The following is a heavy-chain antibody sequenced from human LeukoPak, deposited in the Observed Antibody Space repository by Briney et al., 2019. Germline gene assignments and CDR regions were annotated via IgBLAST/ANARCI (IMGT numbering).Heavy chain of an antibody. CDR1: GGSISSYY. CDR3: AGLHPDYFDY. CDR2: IYYSGST. J-gene: IGHJ4*02. V-gene: IGHV4-59*01. Sequence: SETLSLTCTVSGGSISSYYWSWIRQPAGKGLEWIGYIYYSGSTNYNPSLKSRVTISVDTSKNQFSLKLSSVTAADTAVYYCAGLHPDYFDYWGQGTLVTVSS.